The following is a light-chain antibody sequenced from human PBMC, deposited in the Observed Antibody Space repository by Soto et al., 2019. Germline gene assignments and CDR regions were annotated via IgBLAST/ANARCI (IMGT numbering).Light chain of an antibody. CDR2: TNT. Sequence: QLVLTQQPSASGTPGQRVTISCSGSSSNVGGNPVNWYQHVPTTAPKLLIYTNTQRPSGVPDRFSGSKSGTSASLAISGLQSEDEAYYYCASWDDSLNGPVFGTGTKLTVL. CDR1: SSNVGGNP. J-gene: IGLJ1*01. CDR3: ASWDDSLNGPV. V-gene: IGLV1-44*01.